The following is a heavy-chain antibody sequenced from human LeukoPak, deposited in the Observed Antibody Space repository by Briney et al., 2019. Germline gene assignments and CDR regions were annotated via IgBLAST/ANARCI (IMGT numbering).Heavy chain of an antibody. CDR1: GGSISSSSYY. CDR3: ARSSGMELFGVPHPFDY. CDR2: IYYSGST. V-gene: IGHV4-39*07. J-gene: IGHJ4*02. D-gene: IGHD3-3*01. Sequence: SETLSLTCTVSGGSISSSSYYWGWIRQPPGKGLEWIGSIYYSGSTYYNPSLKSRVTISVDTSKNQFSLKLSSVTAADTAVYYCARSSGMELFGVPHPFDYWGQGTLVTVSS.